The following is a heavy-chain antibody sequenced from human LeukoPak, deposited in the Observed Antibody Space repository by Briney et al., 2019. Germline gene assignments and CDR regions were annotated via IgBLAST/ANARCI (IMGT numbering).Heavy chain of an antibody. Sequence: ASVKVSCKASGYTFTSSYFHWVRQAPGQGLEWMGIINPRGGSTNYAQKFQGRVTMTRGMSTSTVYMQLSSLRSDDTAVYYCARDHLYGGCAYWDQGTLVSVSS. CDR1: GYTFTSSY. CDR2: INPRGGST. V-gene: IGHV1-46*01. CDR3: ARDHLYGGCAY. D-gene: IGHD2-8*02. J-gene: IGHJ4*02.